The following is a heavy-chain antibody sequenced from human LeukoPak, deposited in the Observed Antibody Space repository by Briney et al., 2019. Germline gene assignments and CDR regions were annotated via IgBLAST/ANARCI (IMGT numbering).Heavy chain of an antibody. J-gene: IGHJ6*02. CDR3: ARDLLYVEIVATIPSYYYYGMDV. Sequence: GGSLRLSCAASGFTFSSYSMNWVRQAPGKGLEWVSSISSSSSYIYYADSVKGRFTISRDNAKNSLYLQMNSLRAEDTAVYYCARDLLYVEIVATIPSYYYYGMDVWGQGTTVTVSS. CDR2: ISSSSSYI. V-gene: IGHV3-21*01. CDR1: GFTFSSYS. D-gene: IGHD5-12*01.